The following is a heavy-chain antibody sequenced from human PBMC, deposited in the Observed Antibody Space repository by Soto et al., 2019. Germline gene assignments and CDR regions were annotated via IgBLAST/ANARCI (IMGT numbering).Heavy chain of an antibody. V-gene: IGHV6-1*01. CDR2: TYYRSKWYY. J-gene: IGHJ5*02. CDR1: GGSVSSYSAA. CDR3: ARDPNNWFDP. Sequence: SQTLSLTCVISGGSVSSYSAAWNWIRQSPSRGLEWLGRTYYRSKWYYDYAVSVKSRITINPNTSKNQFSLLLNSVTPEDTAVYYCARDPNNWFDPSGQVTIVSVSS.